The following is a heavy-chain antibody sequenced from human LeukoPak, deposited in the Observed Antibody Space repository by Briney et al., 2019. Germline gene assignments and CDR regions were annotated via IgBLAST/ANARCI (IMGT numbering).Heavy chain of an antibody. D-gene: IGHD4-17*01. J-gene: IGHJ3*02. CDR3: ARWTTVTTLRRYAFDI. Sequence: PSETLSLTCTVSGGSTSSYYWSWIRQPAGKGLEWIGRIYTSGSTNYNPSLKSRVTMSVDTSKNQFSLKLSSVTAADTAVYYCARWTTVTTLRRYAFDIWGQGTMVTVSS. CDR2: IYTSGST. V-gene: IGHV4-4*07. CDR1: GGSTSSYY.